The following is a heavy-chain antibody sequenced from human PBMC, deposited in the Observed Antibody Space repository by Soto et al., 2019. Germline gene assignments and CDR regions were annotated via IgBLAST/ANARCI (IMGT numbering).Heavy chain of an antibody. Sequence: QVQLQESGPGLVKPSQTLSLTCTVSGGSISSGGYYWSWIRQHPGKGLEWIGYIYYSGSTYYNPSLKSRVTISVDTYKNHFSLKLSSVTAADTAVYYCARDPYIVLVPAASYYYGMDVWGQGTTVTVSS. V-gene: IGHV4-31*03. D-gene: IGHD2-2*01. CDR2: IYYSGST. CDR3: ARDPYIVLVPAASYYYGMDV. CDR1: GGSISSGGYY. J-gene: IGHJ6*02.